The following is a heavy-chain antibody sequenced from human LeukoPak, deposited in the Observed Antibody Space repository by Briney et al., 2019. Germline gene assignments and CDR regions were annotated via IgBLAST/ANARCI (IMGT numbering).Heavy chain of an antibody. Sequence: GGSLRLSCAAFGFTFRSYSMSWVRQAPGKGLEWVSYISSGSNTMFYADSMKGRFTTSRDNAKNSLFLQMNILRAEDTAVYYCARDLHFDYESSHAFDIWGQGTMVTVSS. D-gene: IGHD3-22*01. CDR2: ISSGSNTM. J-gene: IGHJ3*02. CDR1: GFTFRSYS. CDR3: ARDLHFDYESSHAFDI. V-gene: IGHV3-48*01.